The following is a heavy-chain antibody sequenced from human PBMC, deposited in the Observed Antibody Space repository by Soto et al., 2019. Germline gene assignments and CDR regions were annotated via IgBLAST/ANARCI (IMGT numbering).Heavy chain of an antibody. CDR2: IYNSGNT. J-gene: IGHJ6*03. Sequence: SETLSLTCNVSGGSISSSGYYWGWIRQAPGKGLEWIGSIYNSGNTYYNPSLKSRITIFVDTSKKQFSLKLSSVTAADTAVYYCARHLYCSGGGCYSSFYYYYTDVWGKGTTVTVSS. CDR1: GGSISSSGYY. V-gene: IGHV4-39*01. D-gene: IGHD2-15*01. CDR3: ARHLYCSGGGCYSSFYYYYTDV.